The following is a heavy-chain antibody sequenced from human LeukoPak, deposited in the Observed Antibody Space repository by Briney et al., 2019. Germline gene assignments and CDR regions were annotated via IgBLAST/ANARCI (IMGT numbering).Heavy chain of an antibody. V-gene: IGHV1-2*02. J-gene: IGHJ4*02. Sequence: GASVKVSCKASANTLGYYIHWVRQAPGQGLEWIGWINPNSGGTNYAQKFQGRVTMTRDTSISTAFMELSRLRSDDTAVYYCARDLSITMVRAPFYWGPGTPVTVSS. CDR2: INPNSGGT. D-gene: IGHD3-10*01. CDR1: ANTLGYY. CDR3: ARDLSITMVRAPFY.